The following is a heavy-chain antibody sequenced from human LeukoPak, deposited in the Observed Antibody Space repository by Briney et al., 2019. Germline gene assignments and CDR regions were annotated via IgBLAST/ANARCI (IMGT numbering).Heavy chain of an antibody. CDR1: GDSVGSTYW. D-gene: IGHD5-12*01. V-gene: IGHV4-4*02. CDR2: IHHSGNT. J-gene: IGHJ6*04. CDR3: ARDCGYDGYYYHGLDV. Sequence: SETLSLTCTVSGDSVGSTYWWTWVRQPPGKGLEWIGEIHHSGNTNFNPSLKTRVTMSVDTSKNQFSLKLTSVTAADTAVYYCARDCGYDGYYYHGLDVWGEGTTVTVSP.